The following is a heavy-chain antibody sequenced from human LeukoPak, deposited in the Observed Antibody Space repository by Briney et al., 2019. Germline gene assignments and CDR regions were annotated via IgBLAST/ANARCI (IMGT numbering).Heavy chain of an antibody. V-gene: IGHV3-21*01. J-gene: IGHJ4*02. D-gene: IGHD4-17*01. CDR3: ARELGGFYGDASLDY. CDR2: ISSSSIYI. Sequence: PGGSLRLSCAASGFTFSSYSMNWVRQAPGKGLEWVSSISSSSIYIYYADSVKGRFTISRDNAKNSLYLQMNSLRAEDTAVYYCARELGGFYGDASLDYWGQGTLVTVSS. CDR1: GFTFSSYS.